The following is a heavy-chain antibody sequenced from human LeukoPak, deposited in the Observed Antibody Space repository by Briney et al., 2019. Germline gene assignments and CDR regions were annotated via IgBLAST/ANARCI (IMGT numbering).Heavy chain of an antibody. CDR2: IGSSSSTI. CDR3: ARVVKYYDFWSGYEPLFDY. D-gene: IGHD3-3*01. J-gene: IGHJ4*02. CDR1: GFTFSSYS. V-gene: IGHV3-48*01. Sequence: GGSLRLSCAASGFTFSSYSMNWVRQAPGKGLEWVSYIGSSSSTIYYADSVKGRFTISRDNAKNSLYLQMNSLRAEDTAVYYCARVVKYYDFWSGYEPLFDYWGQGTLVTVSS.